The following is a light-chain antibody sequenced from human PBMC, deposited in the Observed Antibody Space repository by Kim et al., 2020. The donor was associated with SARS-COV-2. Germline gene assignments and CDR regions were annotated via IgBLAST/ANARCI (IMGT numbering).Light chain of an antibody. CDR2: TAS. Sequence: DIQMTQSPSSLSASVGDTVTITCRAGRNIDEWLAWYQQRPGQAPQLLIHTASTLQRGVPSRFSGTGSGTDFSLTIYGLQPEDFATYYCQHSKNFPYTFGQGTKLEIK. CDR3: QHSKNFPYT. CDR1: RNIDEW. V-gene: IGKV1D-12*01. J-gene: IGKJ2*01.